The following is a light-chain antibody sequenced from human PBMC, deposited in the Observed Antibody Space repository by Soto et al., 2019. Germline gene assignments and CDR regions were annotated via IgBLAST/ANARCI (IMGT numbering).Light chain of an antibody. V-gene: IGKV3-11*01. CDR2: DAS. CDR3: QQRGNWPS. Sequence: EIALTQSPATLSLSPGERATLSCRASQSVSRYLAWYQQKAGQAPRLLIYDASNRATGIPARFSGSGSGTDFTLTISSLEPEDFALYYCQQRGNWPSFGGGTKVDIK. J-gene: IGKJ4*01. CDR1: QSVSRY.